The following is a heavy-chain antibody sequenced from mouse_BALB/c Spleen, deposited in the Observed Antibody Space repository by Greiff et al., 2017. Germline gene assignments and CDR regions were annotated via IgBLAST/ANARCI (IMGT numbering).Heavy chain of an antibody. D-gene: IGHD2-1*01. CDR2: ISSGGST. J-gene: IGHJ1*01. CDR3: ARGNYGNSWYFDV. V-gene: IGHV5-6-5*01. CDR1: GFTFSSYA. Sequence: EVQGVESGGGLVKPGGSLKLSCAASGFTFSSYAMSWVRQTPEKRLEWVASISSGGSTYYPDSVKGRFTISRDNARNILYLQMSSLRSEDTAMYYCARGNYGNSWYFDVWGAGTTVTVSS.